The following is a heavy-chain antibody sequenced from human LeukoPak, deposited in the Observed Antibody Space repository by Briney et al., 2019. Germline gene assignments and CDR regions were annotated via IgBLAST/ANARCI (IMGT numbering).Heavy chain of an antibody. CDR2: IYSGGRI. D-gene: IGHD5-18*01. Sequence: GGSLRLSCAASGFTVSSNYMSWVRQAPGKGLEWVSLIYSGGRIFYADSVKGRFIISTDNSKNTLYLQMNSLRAEDTAVYYCASGYSYGKVDYWGQGTLVTVS. V-gene: IGHV3-66*01. CDR1: GFTVSSNY. J-gene: IGHJ4*02. CDR3: ASGYSYGKVDY.